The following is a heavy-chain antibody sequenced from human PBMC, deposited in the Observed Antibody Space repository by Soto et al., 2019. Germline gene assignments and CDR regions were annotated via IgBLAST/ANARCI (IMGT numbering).Heavy chain of an antibody. Sequence: QVHLVESGGGLVKPGGSLRLSCAVSGFAFRHNYLTWIRQAPGKGLEWVSYISTSGSPAYYADSVKGRFTISTDNAKKSLYLQMDSLRAEDTGVFYCATGGLYYEAWGQGTLVTVSS. CDR1: GFAFRHNY. CDR3: ATGGLYYEA. J-gene: IGHJ5*02. CDR2: ISTSGSPA. D-gene: IGHD1-26*01. V-gene: IGHV3-11*01.